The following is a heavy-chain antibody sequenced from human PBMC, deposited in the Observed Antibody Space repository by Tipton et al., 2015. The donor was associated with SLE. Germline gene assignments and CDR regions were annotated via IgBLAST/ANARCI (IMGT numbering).Heavy chain of an antibody. CDR2: VNSDESSK. Sequence: SLRLSCAASGFVFNSYWMHWVRQAPGKGLVWVSRVNSDESSKTYADSVKGRFTISRDNAKNSLFLQMNSLRPDDTALYFCARGALGNFWADYWGQGALVAVSS. CDR3: ARGALGNFWADY. D-gene: IGHD3-3*01. CDR1: GFVFNSYW. J-gene: IGHJ4*02. V-gene: IGHV3-74*03.